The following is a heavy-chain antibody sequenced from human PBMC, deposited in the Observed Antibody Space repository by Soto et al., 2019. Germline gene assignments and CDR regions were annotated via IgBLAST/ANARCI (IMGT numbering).Heavy chain of an antibody. CDR3: ARDDSSGYYFDY. CDR2: IIPIFGTA. CDR1: GYTSTDYY. J-gene: IGHJ4*02. Sequence: GASVKVSCKASGYTSTDYYIHWVRQAPGQGLEWMGGIIPIFGTANYAQKFQGRVTITADESTSTAYMELSSLRSEDTAVYYCARDDSSGYYFDYWGQGTLVTVSS. V-gene: IGHV1-69*13. D-gene: IGHD3-22*01.